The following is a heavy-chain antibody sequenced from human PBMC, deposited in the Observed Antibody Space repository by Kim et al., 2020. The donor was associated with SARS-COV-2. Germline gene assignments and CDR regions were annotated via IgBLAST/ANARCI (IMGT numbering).Heavy chain of an antibody. Sequence: GGSLRLSCAASGFTFSSYSMNWVRQAPGKGLEWVSSISSSSSYIYYADSVKGRFTISRDNAKNSLYLQMNSLRAEDTAVYYCARDGYCSGGSCHHYYYGMDVWGQGTTVTVSS. CDR1: GFTFSSYS. D-gene: IGHD2-15*01. V-gene: IGHV3-21*04. CDR2: ISSSSSYI. CDR3: ARDGYCSGGSCHHYYYGMDV. J-gene: IGHJ6*02.